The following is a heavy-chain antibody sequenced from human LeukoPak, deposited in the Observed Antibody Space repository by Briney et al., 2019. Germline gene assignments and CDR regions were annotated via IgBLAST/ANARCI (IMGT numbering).Heavy chain of an antibody. CDR1: GGSFSGYY. CDR2: INHSGST. J-gene: IGHJ4*02. V-gene: IGHV4-34*01. CDR3: ARVKYYFDY. Sequence: SETLSLTCVVYGGSFSGYYWSWIRQPPGKGLEWIGEINHSGSTNYNPSLKSRVTISVDTSKNQFSLKLSSVTAADTAVYYCARVKYYFDYWGQGTLVTVSS.